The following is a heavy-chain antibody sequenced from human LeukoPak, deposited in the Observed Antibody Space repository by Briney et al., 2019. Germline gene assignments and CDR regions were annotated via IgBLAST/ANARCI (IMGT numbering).Heavy chain of an antibody. J-gene: IGHJ4*02. V-gene: IGHV4-59*01. CDR3: ARTSGEVDY. CDR1: GGSTSSYY. D-gene: IGHD3-10*01. Sequence: SETLSLTCTVSGGSTSSYYWSWIRQPPGKGLEWIGYIYYSGSTNYNPSLKSRVTISVDTSKNQFSLKLSSVTAADTAVYYCARTSGEVDYWGQGTLVTVSS. CDR2: IYYSGST.